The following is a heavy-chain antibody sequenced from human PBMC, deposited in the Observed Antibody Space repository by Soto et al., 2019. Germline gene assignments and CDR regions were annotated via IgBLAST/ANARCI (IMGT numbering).Heavy chain of an antibody. V-gene: IGHV1-8*01. CDR2: INPNSGNT. D-gene: IGHD4-17*01. Sequence: QVQLVQSGAEVKKPGASVKVSCKASGYIFTNYDINWVRQATGQGLEYLGWINPNSGNTGYVQKFKGRVTMTRNTSINTASMELNSLRSEDTAVYYSPRGIKCGDYSRWSAPWGQGTLGTVSS. CDR3: PRGIKCGDYSRWSAP. CDR1: GYIFTNYD. J-gene: IGHJ5*02.